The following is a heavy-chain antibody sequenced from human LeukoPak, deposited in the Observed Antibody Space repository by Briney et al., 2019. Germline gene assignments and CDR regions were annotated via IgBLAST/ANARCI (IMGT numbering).Heavy chain of an antibody. Sequence: GGSLRLSCAASGFTFSRSDMIWVRQAPGKGLEWVSSISSSSSYIYYADSVKGRFTISRDNAKNSLYLQMNSLRAEDTAVYYCASVWGSYRYPFDYWGQGTLVTVSS. V-gene: IGHV3-21*01. D-gene: IGHD3-16*02. CDR2: ISSSSSYI. CDR1: GFTFSRSD. CDR3: ASVWGSYRYPFDY. J-gene: IGHJ4*02.